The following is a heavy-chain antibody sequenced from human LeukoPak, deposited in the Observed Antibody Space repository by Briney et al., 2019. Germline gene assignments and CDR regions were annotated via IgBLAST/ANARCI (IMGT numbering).Heavy chain of an antibody. CDR2: IWNDGNIK. V-gene: IGHV3-33*01. D-gene: IGHD6-19*01. J-gene: IGHJ4*02. CDR1: GFTFNAYG. CDR3: ARDRGVAVAGPDY. Sequence: PGRSLRLSCAASGFTFNAYGMHWVRQAPGKRLEWVAAIWNDGNIKYFTDSVRGRFTISRDNSKNTVFLQMNSLRAEDTAMYYCARDRGVAVAGPDYWGQGTLVTVSS.